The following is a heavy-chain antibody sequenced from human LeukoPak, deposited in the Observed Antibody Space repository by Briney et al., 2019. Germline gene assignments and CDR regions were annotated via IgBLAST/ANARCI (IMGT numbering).Heavy chain of an antibody. Sequence: GASVTVSFKASGYTFTAYYLHWVRQAPGQGLEWMGWINPNSGATNYAQKFQGRVTMTRDMSISTAYMELSRLRFDDTAMYYCARGHYGGNSDDWGRGTLVTVSS. J-gene: IGHJ4*02. V-gene: IGHV1-2*02. D-gene: IGHD4-23*01. CDR3: ARGHYGGNSDD. CDR2: INPNSGAT. CDR1: GYTFTAYY.